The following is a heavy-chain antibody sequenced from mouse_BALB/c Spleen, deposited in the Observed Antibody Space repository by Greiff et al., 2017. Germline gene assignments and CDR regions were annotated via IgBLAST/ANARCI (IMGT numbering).Heavy chain of an antibody. CDR2: INSNGGST. CDR3: ARGGYGSRSWFAY. D-gene: IGHD1-1*01. CDR1: GFTFSSYG. J-gene: IGHJ3*01. Sequence: EVMLVESGGGLVQPGGSLKLSCAASGFTFSSYGMSWVRQTPDKRLELVATINSNGGSTYYPDSVKGRFTISRDNARNILYLQMSSLRSEDTAMYYCARGGYGSRSWFAYWGQGTLVTVSA. V-gene: IGHV5-6-3*01.